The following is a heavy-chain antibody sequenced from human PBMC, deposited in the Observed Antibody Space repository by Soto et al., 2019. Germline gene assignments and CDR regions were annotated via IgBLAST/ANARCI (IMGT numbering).Heavy chain of an antibody. CDR3: AKDVSLAAASPYYGMDV. Sequence: QVHLVESGGGVVQPGRSLRLSCAASGFPLSGYGSHWVRQAPGKGLEWVAGISFDGTKKYYADSVKGRFTISKDSSNNTLHLQVNSLRAEDTGVYYCAKDVSLAAASPYYGMDVWGQGTTVTVSS. D-gene: IGHD6-13*01. J-gene: IGHJ6*02. CDR2: ISFDGTKK. CDR1: GFPLSGYG. V-gene: IGHV3-30*18.